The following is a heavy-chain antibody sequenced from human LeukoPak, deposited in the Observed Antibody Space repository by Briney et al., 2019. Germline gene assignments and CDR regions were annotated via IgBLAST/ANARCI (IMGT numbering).Heavy chain of an antibody. V-gene: IGHV1-18*04. CDR1: GYTFTSYG. Sequence: GASVKVSCKASGYTFTSYGISWVRQAPGQGLEWMGWISAYNGNTNYAQKLQGRVTMTTDTSTSTAYMELRSLRSDDTAVYYCARDLLVAAAGTNWFDPRGQGTLVTVSS. D-gene: IGHD6-13*01. J-gene: IGHJ5*02. CDR3: ARDLLVAAAGTNWFDP. CDR2: ISAYNGNT.